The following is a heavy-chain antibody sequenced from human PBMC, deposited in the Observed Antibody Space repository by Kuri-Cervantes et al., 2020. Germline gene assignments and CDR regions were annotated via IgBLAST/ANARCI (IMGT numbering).Heavy chain of an antibody. D-gene: IGHD5-12*01. CDR2: MNPSSGNT. CDR3: ARDDSGYEGRYFDY. V-gene: IGHV1-8*01. CDR1: GYTFTSYD. J-gene: IGHJ4*02. Sequence: ASVKVSCKASGYTFTSYDINWVRQATGQGLEWMGWMNPSSGNTGYAQKFQGRVTMTRNTSISTAYMELSSLRSEDTAVYYCARDDSGYEGRYFDYWGQGTLVTVSS.